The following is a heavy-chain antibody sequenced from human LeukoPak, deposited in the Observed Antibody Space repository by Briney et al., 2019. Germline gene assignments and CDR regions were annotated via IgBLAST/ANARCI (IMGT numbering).Heavy chain of an antibody. J-gene: IGHJ5*02. V-gene: IGHV6-1*01. D-gene: IGHD2-2*01. CDR1: GDSVSSNSVT. Sequence: SQTLSLTCAISGDSVSSNSVTWNWIRQSPSRGLEWLGRTYYRSTWYNDYAVSVRGRITVNPDTSKNQFSLHLNSATPEDAAVYYCARRLTQYDCFDPWGQGILVTVSS. CDR2: TYYRSTWYN. CDR3: ARRLTQYDCFDP.